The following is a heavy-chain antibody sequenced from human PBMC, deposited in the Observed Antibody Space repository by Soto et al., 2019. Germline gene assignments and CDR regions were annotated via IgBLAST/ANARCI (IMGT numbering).Heavy chain of an antibody. V-gene: IGHV4-59*01. J-gene: IGHJ4*02. CDR3: AIVYDSSGYLIDY. Sequence: PSETLSLTCTVSGGSISSYYWSWIRQPPGKGLEWIGYIYNSGSTNYNHSLKSRVNISVDTSKNLFSLNLSSLTAADTAVYYCAIVYDSSGYLIDYWGQGTLVTVS. D-gene: IGHD3-22*01. CDR2: IYNSGST. CDR1: GGSISSYY.